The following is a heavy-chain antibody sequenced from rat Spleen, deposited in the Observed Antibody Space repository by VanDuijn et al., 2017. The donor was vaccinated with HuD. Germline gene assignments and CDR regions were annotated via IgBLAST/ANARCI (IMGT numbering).Heavy chain of an antibody. V-gene: IGHV5-25*01. J-gene: IGHJ2*01. CDR1: GFTFSDYY. CDR3: ARDGGYTYNWFAY. CDR2: ISTGGGNT. Sequence: EVQLVESGGGLVQPGRSLKLSCAASGFTFSDYYMDWVRQAPTKGLEWVASISTGGGNTYYRDSVKGRFTISRNNAKSTLYLQMDSLRSEDTATYYWARDGGYTYNWFAYWGQGVMVTVSS. D-gene: IGHD1-11*01.